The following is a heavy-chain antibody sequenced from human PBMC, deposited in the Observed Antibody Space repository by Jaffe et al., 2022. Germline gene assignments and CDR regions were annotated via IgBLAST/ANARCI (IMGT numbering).Heavy chain of an antibody. V-gene: IGHV3-48*03. CDR2: ISSSGSTI. Sequence: EVQLVESGGGLVQPGGSLRLSCAASGFTFSSYEMNWVRQAPGKGLEWVSYISSSGSTIYYADSVKGRFTISRDNAKNSLYLQMNSLRAEDTAVYYCARAQQTSYYYDSSAPGLGAFDIWGQGTMVTVSS. CDR3: ARAQQTSYYYDSSAPGLGAFDI. CDR1: GFTFSSYE. D-gene: IGHD3-22*01. J-gene: IGHJ3*02.